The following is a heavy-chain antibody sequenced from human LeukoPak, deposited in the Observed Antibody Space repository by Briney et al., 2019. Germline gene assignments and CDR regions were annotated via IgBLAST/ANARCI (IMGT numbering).Heavy chain of an antibody. CDR3: AKDVGGTI. V-gene: IGHV3-74*01. CDR2: INSDGTTT. J-gene: IGHJ4*02. Sequence: TGGSLRLSCAASGFTFSSYWMHWVRHAPGKGLVWVSRINSDGTTTTYADSVKGRFTISRDNAKSMVYLQMNSLRAEDTAVYYCAKDVGGTIWGQGTLVTVSS. CDR1: GFTFSSYW. D-gene: IGHD1-26*01.